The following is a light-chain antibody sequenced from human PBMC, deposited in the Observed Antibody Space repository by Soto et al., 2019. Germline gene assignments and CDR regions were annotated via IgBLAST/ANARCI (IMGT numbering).Light chain of an antibody. Sequence: DIQMTQSPSTLSASVGDRVTITCRASQSISVWLAWYQQKAGKAPNLLIYKASRLESGVPSRFSGSGSETDFTLSISSLQPEDFATYYCQQARRFPVIFGQGTRLEIK. V-gene: IGKV1-5*03. CDR1: QSISVW. CDR3: QQARRFPVI. J-gene: IGKJ5*01. CDR2: KAS.